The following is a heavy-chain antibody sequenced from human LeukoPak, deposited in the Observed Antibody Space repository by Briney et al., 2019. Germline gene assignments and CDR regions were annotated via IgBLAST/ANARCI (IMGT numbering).Heavy chain of an antibody. CDR2: IIPIFGTA. V-gene: IGHV1-69*05. J-gene: IGHJ4*02. CDR1: GGTFSSYA. CDR3: AVGWSGYLYYFDY. D-gene: IGHD3-3*01. Sequence: ASVTVSCTASGGTFSSYAISWVRQAPGQGLEWMGGIIPIFGTANYAQKFQGRVTITTDESTSTAYMELSSLRSEDTAVHYCAVGWSGYLYYFDYWGQGTLVTVSS.